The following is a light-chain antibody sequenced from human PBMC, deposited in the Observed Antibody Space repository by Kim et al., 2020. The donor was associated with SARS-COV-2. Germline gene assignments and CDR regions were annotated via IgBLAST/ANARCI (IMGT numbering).Light chain of an antibody. J-gene: IGLJ2*01. CDR3: QSRDSGGNVL. CDR1: SLRSYY. Sequence: SSELTQDPAVSVALGQTVRITCQGDSLRSYYATWYQQRPRQAPVLVIYGRNNRPSGISDRFSGSSSGNTASLTISGAQAEDEAHFYCQSRDSGGNVLLGGGTQLTVL. V-gene: IGLV3-19*01. CDR2: GRN.